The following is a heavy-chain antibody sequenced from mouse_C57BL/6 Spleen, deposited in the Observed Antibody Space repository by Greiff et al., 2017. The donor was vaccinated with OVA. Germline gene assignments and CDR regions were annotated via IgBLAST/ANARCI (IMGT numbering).Heavy chain of an antibody. Sequence: EVHLVESGPGMVKPSQSLSLTCTVTGYSITSGYDWHWIRHFPGNKLEWMGYISYSGSTNYNPSLKSRISITHDTSKNHFFLKLNSVTTEDTATYYCARDHYYGSSAWFAYWGQGTLVTVSA. CDR1: GYSITSGYD. V-gene: IGHV3-1*01. J-gene: IGHJ3*01. CDR2: ISYSGST. CDR3: ARDHYYGSSAWFAY. D-gene: IGHD1-1*01.